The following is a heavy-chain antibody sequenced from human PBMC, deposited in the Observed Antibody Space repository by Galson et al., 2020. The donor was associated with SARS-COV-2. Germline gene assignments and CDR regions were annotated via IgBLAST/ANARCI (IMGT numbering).Heavy chain of an antibody. Sequence: SETLSLTCTVSGGSISSGSYYWSWIRQPAGKGLEWIGRIYTSGSTNYNPSLKSRVTISVDTSKNQFSLKLSSVTAADTAVYYCARDQAGWEPHFDYWGQGTLVTVSS. CDR2: IYTSGST. D-gene: IGHD1-26*01. CDR3: ARDQAGWEPHFDY. J-gene: IGHJ4*02. CDR1: GGSISSGSYY. V-gene: IGHV4-61*02.